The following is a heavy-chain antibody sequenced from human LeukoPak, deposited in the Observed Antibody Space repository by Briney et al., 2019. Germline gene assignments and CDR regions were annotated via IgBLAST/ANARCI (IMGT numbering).Heavy chain of an antibody. CDR3: ARHGATMIVVDN. J-gene: IGHJ4*02. CDR2: VYYSGNT. V-gene: IGHV4-39*01. D-gene: IGHD3-22*01. Sequence: SETLSLTCSVSDDSITSSDHFWGWIRQPPGKGLEWVGSVYYSGNTYSNPSLRSRVSISVDTSKNQFSLKLASVTAADTAVYFCARHGATMIVVDNWGQGTLVTVSS. CDR1: DDSITSSDHF.